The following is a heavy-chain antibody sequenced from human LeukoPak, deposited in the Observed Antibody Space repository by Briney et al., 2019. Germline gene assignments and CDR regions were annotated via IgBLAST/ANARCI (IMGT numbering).Heavy chain of an antibody. J-gene: IGHJ4*02. CDR3: ARESWGAADFWSGYYNAYYFDY. V-gene: IGHV4-59*01. Sequence: PSETLSLTCTVSGGSISSYYWSWIRQPPGKGLEWIGYIYYSGSTNYNPSLKSRVTISVDTSKNQFSLKLSSVTAADTAVYYCARESWGAADFWSGYYNAYYFDYWGQGTLVTVSS. CDR2: IYYSGST. CDR1: GGSISSYY. D-gene: IGHD3-3*01.